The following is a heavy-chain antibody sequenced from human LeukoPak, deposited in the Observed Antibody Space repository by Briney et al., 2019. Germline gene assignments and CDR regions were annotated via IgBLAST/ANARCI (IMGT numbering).Heavy chain of an antibody. D-gene: IGHD1-14*01. CDR3: ARLARKTTPRSY. Sequence: SQTLSLTCTVSGGSISSGSYYWSWIRQPAGKGLEWIGRIYYSGSTYYNPSLKSRVTISVDTSKNQFSLKLSSVTAADTAVYYCARLARKTTPRSYWGQGTLVTVSS. CDR2: IYYSGST. J-gene: IGHJ4*02. CDR1: GGSISSGSYY. V-gene: IGHV4-61*02.